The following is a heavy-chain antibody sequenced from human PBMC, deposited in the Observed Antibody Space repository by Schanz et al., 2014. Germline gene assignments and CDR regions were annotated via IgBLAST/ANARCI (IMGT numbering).Heavy chain of an antibody. V-gene: IGHV3-30-3*01. D-gene: IGHD3-10*01. CDR3: ARANYRRKINFDY. Sequence: QVQLVESGGGVVQPGRSLRLSCAASGFTFSSYAMHWVRQAPGKGLEWVAVISYDGHNKYYADSVKGRFTMSRDNSKITLYLQRNDLRAEDTAVYYCARANYRRKINFDYWGRGTLVTVSS. J-gene: IGHJ4*02. CDR1: GFTFSSYA. CDR2: ISYDGHNK.